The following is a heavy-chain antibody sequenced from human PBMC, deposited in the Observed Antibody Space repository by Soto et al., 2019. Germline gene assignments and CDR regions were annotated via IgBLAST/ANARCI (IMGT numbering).Heavy chain of an antibody. Sequence: PSETLSLTCDVSGVSIDSRYWWGWVRQPPGKDLEWLGDMSLGGSTNYNPSLKSRVTISIDRSKNQFSLKVRSVTAADTAVYYCARETYGDYVGYFDPWGQGIQVTVSS. CDR2: MSLGGST. D-gene: IGHD4-17*01. CDR3: ARETYGDYVGYFDP. V-gene: IGHV4-4*02. J-gene: IGHJ5*02. CDR1: GVSIDSRYW.